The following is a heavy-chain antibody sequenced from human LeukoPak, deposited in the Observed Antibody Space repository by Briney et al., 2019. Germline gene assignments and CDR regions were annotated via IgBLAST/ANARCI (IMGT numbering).Heavy chain of an antibody. CDR3: ARDNDSGDPPHFDY. CDR2: IIPIFGTA. CDR1: GGTFSNYA. J-gene: IGHJ4*02. V-gene: IGHV1-69*06. Sequence: SVKVSGKASGGTFSNYAISWVRQAPGQGLEWMGGIIPIFGTANYAQKFRGRVTITADKSTRTAYMELSSLRSEDTAVYYCARDNDSGDPPHFDYWGQGTLVTVSS. D-gene: IGHD3-10*01.